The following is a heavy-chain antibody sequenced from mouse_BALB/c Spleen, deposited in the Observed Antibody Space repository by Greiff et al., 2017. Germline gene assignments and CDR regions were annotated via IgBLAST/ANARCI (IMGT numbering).Heavy chain of an antibody. D-gene: IGHD2-14*01. CDR1: GFSLTSYD. CDR2: IWTGGGT. V-gene: IGHV2-9-2*01. CDR3: VRGGKGTYFDY. J-gene: IGHJ2*01. Sequence: VQLVESGPGLVAPSQSLSITCTVSGFSLTSYDISWIRQPPGKGLEWLGVIWTGGGTNYNSAFMSRLSISKDNSKSQVFLKMNSLQTDDTAIYYCVRGGKGTYFDYWGQGTTLTVSS.